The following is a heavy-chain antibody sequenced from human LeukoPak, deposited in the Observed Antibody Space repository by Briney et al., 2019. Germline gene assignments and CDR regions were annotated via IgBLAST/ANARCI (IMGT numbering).Heavy chain of an antibody. CDR3: ARKLYGDYDLNYFDY. J-gene: IGHJ4*02. V-gene: IGHV3-21*01. D-gene: IGHD4-17*01. Sequence: PGGSLRLSCAASGFTFSSYSMNWVRQAPGKGLEWVSSISSGSSYIYYADSVKGRFTISRDNAKNSLYLQMNSLRAEDTAVYYCARKLYGDYDLNYFDYWGQGTLVTVSS. CDR1: GFTFSSYS. CDR2: ISSGSSYI.